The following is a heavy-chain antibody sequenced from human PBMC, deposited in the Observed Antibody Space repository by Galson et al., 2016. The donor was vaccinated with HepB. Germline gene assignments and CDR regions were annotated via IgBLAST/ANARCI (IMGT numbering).Heavy chain of an antibody. D-gene: IGHD6-19*01. J-gene: IGHJ4*02. Sequence: SVKVSCKASGDSFTDYYIHWLRQAPGQGLEWMGWINPDSGDTNYAQKFKGRVTMTRDTSISTAYMELSSLRADDTAIYYCARRAVAGSKGIFDYWGQGTLVTVSS. V-gene: IGHV1-2*02. CDR2: INPDSGDT. CDR1: GDSFTDYY. CDR3: ARRAVAGSKGIFDY.